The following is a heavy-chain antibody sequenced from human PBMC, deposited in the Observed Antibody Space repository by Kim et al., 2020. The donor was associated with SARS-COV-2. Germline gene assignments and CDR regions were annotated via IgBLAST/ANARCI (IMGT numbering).Heavy chain of an antibody. CDR1: GGSFSGYY. J-gene: IGHJ6*02. Sequence: SETLSLTCAVYGGSFSGYYWSWIRQPPGKGLEWIGEINHSGSTNYNPSLKSRVTISVDTSKNQFSLKLSSVTAADTAVYYCARGSGPYNWNYVGPGMDVWGQGTTVTVSS. D-gene: IGHD1-7*01. V-gene: IGHV4-34*01. CDR2: INHSGST. CDR3: ARGSGPYNWNYVGPGMDV.